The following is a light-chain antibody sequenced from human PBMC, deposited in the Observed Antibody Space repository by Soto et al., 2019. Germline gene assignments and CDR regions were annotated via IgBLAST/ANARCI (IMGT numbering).Light chain of an antibody. CDR1: QSVSNSY. Sequence: EIVLTQSPGTMSLSPGESATLSCRASQSVSNSYLAWYQQKPGQAPRLLVYGASSRATGIPDRFSGSGSGTDFTLTISRQEPEVFAVYYCHQYGSSPPTFGLGTKLEIK. V-gene: IGKV3-20*01. CDR3: HQYGSSPPT. J-gene: IGKJ2*01. CDR2: GAS.